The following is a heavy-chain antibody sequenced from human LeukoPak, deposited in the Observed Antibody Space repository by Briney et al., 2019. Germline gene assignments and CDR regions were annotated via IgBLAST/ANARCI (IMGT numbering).Heavy chain of an antibody. D-gene: IGHD3-10*01. CDR2: TYYRSKWSS. J-gene: IGHJ4*02. CDR3: ARDIWCGRNYWFGV. V-gene: IGHV6-1*01. Sequence: SQTLSLTFAISVDSVSHNSAPCNWLRQSPSSGLEWLGRTYYRSKWSSDYAVSVKGRIAINPDPSKNQFSLQMNSVTPEDTAVYYCARDIWCGRNYWFGVWVQGTLVTVSS. CDR1: VDSVSHNSAP.